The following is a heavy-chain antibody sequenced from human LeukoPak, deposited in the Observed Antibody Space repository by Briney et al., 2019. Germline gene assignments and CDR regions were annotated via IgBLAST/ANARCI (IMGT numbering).Heavy chain of an antibody. V-gene: IGHV3-23*01. D-gene: IGHD2-2*01. J-gene: IGHJ1*01. Sequence: GGSLRLSCAASGFTFSSYAMSWVRQAPGKGLEWVSAISGSGGSTYYADSVKGRSTISRDNSKNTLYLQMNSLRAEDTAVYYCAKNRYCSSTSCIAEYFQHWGQGTLVTVSS. CDR3: AKNRYCSSTSCIAEYFQH. CDR2: ISGSGGST. CDR1: GFTFSSYA.